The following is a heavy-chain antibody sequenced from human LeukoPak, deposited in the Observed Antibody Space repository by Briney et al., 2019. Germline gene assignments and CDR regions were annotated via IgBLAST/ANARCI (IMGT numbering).Heavy chain of an antibody. J-gene: IGHJ4*02. V-gene: IGHV3-64*02. CDR3: TRGVAISTSGWYDTFDY. CDR2: ISTDGSRI. Sequence: GGSLRLSCAASGFTFSNYAMYWVRQAPGKGLEYVSVISTDGSRIYYADPVKGRFTISRDNSKNTLYLQMGSLRAEDMAVYYCTRGVAISTSGWYDTFDYWGQGALVTVSS. CDR1: GFTFSNYA. D-gene: IGHD6-19*01.